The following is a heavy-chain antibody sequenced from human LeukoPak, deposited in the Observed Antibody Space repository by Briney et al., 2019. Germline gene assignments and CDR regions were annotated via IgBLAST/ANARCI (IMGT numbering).Heavy chain of an antibody. J-gene: IGHJ3*02. CDR2: LSGSGITT. CDR1: GFTFSNSA. Sequence: PGGSLRLSCAASGFTFSNSAMSWVRQAPGKGLEWVSTLSGSGITTYYADSVKGRFTISRDNSKNTLYLQMNSLRAEDTAVYYCATNSGDIWGQGTMVTVSS. V-gene: IGHV3-23*01. CDR3: ATNSGDI. D-gene: IGHD3-10*01.